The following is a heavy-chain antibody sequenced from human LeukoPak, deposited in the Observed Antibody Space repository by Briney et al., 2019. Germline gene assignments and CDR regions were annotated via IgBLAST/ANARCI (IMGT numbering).Heavy chain of an antibody. CDR1: RFSVSEYD. V-gene: IGHV3-13*01. Sequence: GGSLRLSCAASRFSVSEYDMHWVRQPTGKGLEWDSAIGIVGDTYYVGSVKGRFTMSRDNASNKVHLQMNSLRDGDTGVYYCLRDYHGMDVWGQGTTVIVSS. CDR3: LRDYHGMDV. D-gene: IGHD3-16*02. CDR2: IGIVGDT. J-gene: IGHJ6*02.